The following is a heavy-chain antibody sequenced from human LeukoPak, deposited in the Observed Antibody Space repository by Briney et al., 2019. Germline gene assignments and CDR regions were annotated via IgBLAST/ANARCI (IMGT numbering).Heavy chain of an antibody. CDR2: IIPVFDTV. CDR3: ARDLNIAAPYYYYMDV. V-gene: IGHV1-69*06. Sequence: GASVKVSCKASGGSFSNFAVTWVRQAPGQGLEWMGGIIPVFDTVDYAQKFQGGVTITADKSTSTVYMEMSSLRSEDTAMYYCARDLNIAAPYYYYMDVWGKGTTVTVSS. J-gene: IGHJ6*03. CDR1: GGSFSNFA. D-gene: IGHD6-6*01.